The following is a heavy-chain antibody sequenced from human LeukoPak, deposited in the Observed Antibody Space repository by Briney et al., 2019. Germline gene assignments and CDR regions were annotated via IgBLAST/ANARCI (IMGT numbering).Heavy chain of an antibody. CDR2: ISGSGGST. D-gene: IGHD3-10*01. V-gene: IGHV3-23*01. J-gene: IGHJ6*03. CDR3: AKGSGTSYAYYMDV. CDR1: GFTFEHYG. Sequence: PGGSLRLSCAASGFTFEHYGMSWVRQAPGKGLEWVSTISGSGGSTYYADSVKGRFTISRDNSKSTLYLEMNSLRAEDTAVYYCAKGSGTSYAYYMDVWGKGTTATVSS.